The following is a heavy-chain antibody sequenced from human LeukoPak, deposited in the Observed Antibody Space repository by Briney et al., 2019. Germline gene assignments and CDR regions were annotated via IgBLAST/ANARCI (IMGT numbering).Heavy chain of an antibody. CDR2: ISLSGTDT. J-gene: IGHJ4*02. D-gene: IGHD5-12*01. CDR3: ASRGRLGSERVSYYFDY. Sequence: GGSLRLSCAASGSTFSTYAISWVRQAQGKGLEWVSSISLSGTDTYYSNSVRGRFTISRDISKNTVYLQMTSLRAADTAVYYCASRGRLGSERVSYYFDYSGEGKLVTVSS. V-gene: IGHV3-23*01. CDR1: GSTFSTYA.